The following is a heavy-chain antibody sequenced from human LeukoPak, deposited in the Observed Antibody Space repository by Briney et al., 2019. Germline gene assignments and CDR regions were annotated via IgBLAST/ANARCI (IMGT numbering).Heavy chain of an antibody. J-gene: IGHJ4*02. D-gene: IGHD3-16*01. CDR1: GFTFDGYT. V-gene: IGHV3-43*01. CDR3: TRDFGRSSYYFDF. CDR2: IGWDGGST. Sequence: PGGSLRLSCAASGFTFDGYTVHWVRQPPGKGLEWVSLIGWDGGSTFCADSMKGRFTISRDNSKNSLYLQMNRLRVEDTAVYYCTRDFGRSSYYFDFWGQGTLVTVSS.